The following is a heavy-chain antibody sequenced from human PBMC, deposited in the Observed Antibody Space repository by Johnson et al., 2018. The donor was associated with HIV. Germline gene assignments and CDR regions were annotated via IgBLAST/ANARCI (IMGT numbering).Heavy chain of an antibody. CDR3: ARDKRYGSGGSCHLGAFDI. CDR1: GFTFDDYT. V-gene: IGHV3-20*04. D-gene: IGHD2-15*01. J-gene: IGHJ3*02. Sequence: VQLVESGGGWVQPGGSLRLSCAASGFTFDDYTMHWVRQAPGKGLEWVSGINWNGGSTGYADSVKGRFTISRDNSKNTLSMQMNSLRAEDTAVYYCARDKRYGSGGSCHLGAFDIWGQGTMVTVSS. CDR2: INWNGGST.